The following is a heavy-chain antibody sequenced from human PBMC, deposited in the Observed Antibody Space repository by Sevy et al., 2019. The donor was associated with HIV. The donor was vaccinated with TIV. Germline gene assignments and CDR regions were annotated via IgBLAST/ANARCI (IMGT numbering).Heavy chain of an antibody. V-gene: IGHV5-51*01. CDR1: GYSFTSYW. CDR2: IYPGDSDT. D-gene: IGHD5-18*01. J-gene: IGHJ5*02. CDR3: ARPTGGQLWPNWFDP. Sequence: GESLKISRKGSGYSFTSYWIGWVRQMPGKGLEWMGIIYPGDSDTRYSPSFQGQVTISADKSISTAYLQWSSLKASDTAMYYCARPTGGQLWPNWFDPWGQGTLVTVSS.